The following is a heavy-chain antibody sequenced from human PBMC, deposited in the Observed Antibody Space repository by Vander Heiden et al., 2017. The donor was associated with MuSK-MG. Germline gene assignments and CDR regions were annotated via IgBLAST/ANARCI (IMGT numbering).Heavy chain of an antibody. CDR1: GFSLSTSGMR. D-gene: IGHD5-18*01. Sequence: QVTLKESGPALVKPTQTLTLTCTFSGFSLSTSGMRVSWIRQPPGKALEWLARIDWDDDKFYSTSLKTRLTISKDTSKNKVVLTMTNMDPVDTATYYCTLSRDGYNILDYWCQGTLVTVSS. CDR3: TLSRDGYNILDY. V-gene: IGHV2-70*04. CDR2: IDWDDDK. J-gene: IGHJ4*02.